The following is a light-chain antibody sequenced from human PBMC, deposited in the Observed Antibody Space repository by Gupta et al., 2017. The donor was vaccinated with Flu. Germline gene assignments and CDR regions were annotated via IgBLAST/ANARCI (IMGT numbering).Light chain of an antibody. CDR3: QQSNIIPRT. Sequence: DIQMTQSPSSLSASVGDRVTITCRATQTIKTYLNWYQHKPGKIPRLLIHGTFNLESGVPSRFSGSGSGTEFTLTITSLQPEDFATYYCQQSNIIPRTFAQGTKVDIK. J-gene: IGKJ1*01. V-gene: IGKV1-39*01. CDR1: QTIKTY. CDR2: GTF.